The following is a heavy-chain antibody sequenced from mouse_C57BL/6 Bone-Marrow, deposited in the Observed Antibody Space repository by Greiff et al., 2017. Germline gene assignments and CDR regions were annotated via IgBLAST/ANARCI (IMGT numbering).Heavy chain of an antibody. CDR1: GYTFTSYW. CDR2: IAPSDSYT. J-gene: IGHJ4*01. V-gene: IGHV1-59*01. D-gene: IGHD2-4*01. Sequence: QVQLKQPGAELVRPGTSVTLSCKASGYTFTSYWMHWVKQRPGQGLEWIGVIAPSDSYTNYKQKFKGKATLTVDTSSSTAYMQLSSLTSEDSAVYYCAREGYDYDGVYAMDYWGQGTSVTVSS. CDR3: AREGYDYDGVYAMDY.